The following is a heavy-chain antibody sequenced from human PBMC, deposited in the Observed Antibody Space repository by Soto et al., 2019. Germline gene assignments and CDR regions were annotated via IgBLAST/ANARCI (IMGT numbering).Heavy chain of an antibody. CDR3: ATYSSGWYNVLDV. CDR1: GGSISSSNW. D-gene: IGHD6-19*01. Sequence: PSETLSLTCAVSGGSISSSNWWSWVRQPPGKGLEWIGEIYHSGSTNYNPSLKSRVTISVDKSKNQFSLKLSSVTAADTAVYYCATYSSGWYNVLDVWGQGTTVTGSS. CDR2: IYHSGST. J-gene: IGHJ6*02. V-gene: IGHV4-4*02.